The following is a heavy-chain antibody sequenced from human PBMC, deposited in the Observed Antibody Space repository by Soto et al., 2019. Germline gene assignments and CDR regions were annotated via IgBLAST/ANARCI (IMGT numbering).Heavy chain of an antibody. Sequence: GGSLRLSCAASGFTFSSYAMSWVRQALGKGLEWVSAISGSGGSTYYADSVKGRFTISRDNSKNTLYLQMNSLRAEDTAVYYCAKGKDYWALHGMDVWGQGTTVTVSS. CDR1: GFTFSSYA. V-gene: IGHV3-23*01. CDR3: AKGKDYWALHGMDV. D-gene: IGHD2-15*01. CDR2: ISGSGGST. J-gene: IGHJ6*02.